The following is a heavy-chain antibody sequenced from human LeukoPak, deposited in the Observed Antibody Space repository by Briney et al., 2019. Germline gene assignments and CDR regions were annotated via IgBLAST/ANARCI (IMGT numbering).Heavy chain of an antibody. J-gene: IGHJ3*02. Sequence: ALVKVSCKASGGTFSSYAIGWVRQAPGQGLEWMGRIIPIFGTANYAQKFQGRVTITTDESTSTAYMELSSLRSEDTAVYYCARVSHRGAFDIWGQGTMVTVSS. CDR1: GGTFSSYA. D-gene: IGHD1-14*01. CDR2: IIPIFGTA. V-gene: IGHV1-69*05. CDR3: ARVSHRGAFDI.